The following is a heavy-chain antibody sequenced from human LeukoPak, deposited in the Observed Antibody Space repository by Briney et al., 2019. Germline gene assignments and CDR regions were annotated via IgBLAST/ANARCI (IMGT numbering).Heavy chain of an antibody. CDR1: GGSISSSSYY. CDR3: ASENYYYMDV. V-gene: IGHV4-39*07. CDR2: IYYSGST. J-gene: IGHJ6*03. Sequence: SETLSLTCTVSGGSISSSSYYWGWIRQPPGKGLEWIGSIYYSGSTYYNPSLKSRVTISVDTSKNQFSLKLSSVTAADTAVYYCASENYYYMDVWGKGTTVIVSS.